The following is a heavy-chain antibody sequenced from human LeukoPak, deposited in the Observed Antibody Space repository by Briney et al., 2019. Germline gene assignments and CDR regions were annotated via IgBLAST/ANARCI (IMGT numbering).Heavy chain of an antibody. V-gene: IGHV3-21*01. CDR1: GFTFSSYS. CDR2: ISSSSSYI. Sequence: GGSLRLSCAASGFTFSSYSMNWVRQAPGKGLEWVSSISSSSSYIYYADSVKGRFTISRDNAKNSLYLQMNSLRAEDTAVYYCARASGGVAGTWSFDYWGQGTLVTVSS. D-gene: IGHD6-19*01. CDR3: ARASGGVAGTWSFDY. J-gene: IGHJ4*02.